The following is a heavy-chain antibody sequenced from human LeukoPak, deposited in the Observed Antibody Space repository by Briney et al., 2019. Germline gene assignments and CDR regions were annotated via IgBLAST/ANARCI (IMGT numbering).Heavy chain of an antibody. CDR2: IYSGGST. D-gene: IGHD3-10*01. J-gene: IGHJ4*02. V-gene: IGHV3-53*01. CDR1: GFTVSSNY. CDR3: ASSKVRGVIAY. Sequence: GGSLRLSCAASGFTVSSNYMGWVRQAPGKGLEWVSVIYSGGSTYYADSVKGRFTISRDNSKNTLYLQMNSLRAEDTAVYYCASSKVRGVIAYWGQGTLVTVSS.